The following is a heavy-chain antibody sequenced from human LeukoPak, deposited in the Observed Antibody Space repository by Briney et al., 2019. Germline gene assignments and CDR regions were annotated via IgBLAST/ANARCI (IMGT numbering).Heavy chain of an antibody. D-gene: IGHD3-10*01. J-gene: IGHJ4*02. CDR3: ASGEAGLSDY. CDR2: IYYSGST. V-gene: IGHV4-59*01. Sequence: PSETLSLTCAVYGVSFSGYYWSWIRQPPGKGLEWIGYIYYSGSTNYNPSLKSRVTISVDTSKNQFSLKLSSVTAADTAVYYCASGEAGLSDYWGQGTLVTVSS. CDR1: GVSFSGYY.